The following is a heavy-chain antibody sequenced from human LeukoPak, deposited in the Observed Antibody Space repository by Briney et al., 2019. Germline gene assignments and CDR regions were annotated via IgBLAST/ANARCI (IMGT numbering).Heavy chain of an antibody. Sequence: PSETLSLTCTVSGGSTTNYYWSWIRQPPGKGLEYIGNIYYRGSTNYNPSLKSRVTISVDTSKNQFSLKLSSVTAADTAVYYCARHQVLYSSGWFDYWGQGTLVTVSS. CDR3: ARHQVLYSSGWFDY. CDR1: GGSTTNYY. D-gene: IGHD6-19*01. J-gene: IGHJ4*02. V-gene: IGHV4-59*08. CDR2: IYYRGST.